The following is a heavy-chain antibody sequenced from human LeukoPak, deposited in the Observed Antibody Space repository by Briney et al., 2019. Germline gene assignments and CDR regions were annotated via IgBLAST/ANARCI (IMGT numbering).Heavy chain of an antibody. CDR1: GGSISSSSYY. J-gene: IGHJ4*02. V-gene: IGHV4-39*01. CDR2: IYYSGST. CDR3: ARQRNEYYFDY. Sequence: SQTLSLTCTVSGGSISSSSYYWGWIRQPPGKGLEWIGSIYYSGSTYYNPSLKSRVTISVDTSKNQFSLKLSSVTAADTAVYYCARQRNEYYFDYWGQGTLVTVSS. D-gene: IGHD6-6*01.